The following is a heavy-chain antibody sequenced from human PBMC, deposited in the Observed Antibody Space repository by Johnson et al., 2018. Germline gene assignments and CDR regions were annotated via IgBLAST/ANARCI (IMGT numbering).Heavy chain of an antibody. Sequence: QVQLVESGAEVKKPGASVKVSCKVSGYSLTELSMHWVRQAPGKGLEWMGGFDPEHGETIYAQKFQGRVTMTEETSTETAYMELSSLKSEDTAVYYCATGSPLLRDYVCGSYREVLQNWGQGTLVTVSS. V-gene: IGHV1-24*01. CDR1: GYSLTELS. CDR3: ATGSPLLRDYVCGSYREVLQN. D-gene: IGHD3-16*02. CDR2: FDPEHGET. J-gene: IGHJ4*02.